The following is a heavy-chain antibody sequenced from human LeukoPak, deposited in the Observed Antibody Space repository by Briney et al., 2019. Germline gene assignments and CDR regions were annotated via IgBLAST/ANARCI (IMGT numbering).Heavy chain of an antibody. CDR2: INHSGST. J-gene: IGHJ5*02. V-gene: IGHV4-34*01. CDR1: GGSFSGYY. Sequence: PSETLSLTCAVYGGSFSGYYWSWLRQPPGKGLEWIGEINHSGSTNYNPSLKSRVTISVDTSKNQFSLKLSSVTAADTAVYYCARGRDSSGWYRGGSYNWFDPWGQGTLVTVSS. D-gene: IGHD6-13*01. CDR3: ARGRDSSGWYRGGSYNWFDP.